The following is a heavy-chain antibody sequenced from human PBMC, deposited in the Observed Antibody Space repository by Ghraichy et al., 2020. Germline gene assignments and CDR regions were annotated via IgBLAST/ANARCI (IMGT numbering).Heavy chain of an antibody. CDR3: ARWATVTTLAPYYYGMDV. CDR1: GYTFTSYG. D-gene: IGHD4-17*01. Sequence: ASVKVSCKASGYTFTSYGISWVRQAPGQGLEWMGWISAYNGNTNYAQKLQGRVTMTTDTSTSTAYMELRSLRSDDTAVYYCARWATVTTLAPYYYGMDVLGQGTTVTVSS. J-gene: IGHJ6*02. V-gene: IGHV1-18*01. CDR2: ISAYNGNT.